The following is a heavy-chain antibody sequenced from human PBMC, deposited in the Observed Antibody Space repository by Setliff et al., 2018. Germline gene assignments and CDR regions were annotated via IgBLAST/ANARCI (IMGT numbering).Heavy chain of an antibody. D-gene: IGHD2-15*01. CDR3: ARTCSGSGCYAGLES. V-gene: IGHV3-33*08. CDR2: IWDDGGNK. Sequence: GGSLRLSCAASGFTFSSYRMHWARQAPGKGLEWVAVIWDDGGNKYHADSVKGRFTISRDNSKNTLYLQMNSLRPEDTAVYYCARTCSGSGCYAGLESWGQGTPVTVS. CDR1: GFTFSSYR. J-gene: IGHJ4*02.